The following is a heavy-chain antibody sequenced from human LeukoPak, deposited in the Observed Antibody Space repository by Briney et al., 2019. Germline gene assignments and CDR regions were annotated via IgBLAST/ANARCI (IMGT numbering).Heavy chain of an antibody. CDR1: GFTFSSYT. D-gene: IGHD6-19*01. V-gene: IGHV3-23*01. Sequence: GGSLRLSCAASGFTFSSYTMTWVRQPSGKGLEWVSGISGSGGNTYYADSVKGRFTISRDNSKNTLYLQMNSLRAEDTAVYYCAKDGGGSIAVAGTNFDYWGQGTLVTVSS. CDR3: AKDGGGSIAVAGTNFDY. J-gene: IGHJ4*02. CDR2: ISGSGGNT.